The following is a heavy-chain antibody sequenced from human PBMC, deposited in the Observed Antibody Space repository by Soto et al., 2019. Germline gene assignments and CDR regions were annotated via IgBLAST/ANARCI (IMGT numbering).Heavy chain of an antibody. CDR1: GYTFTSYG. CDR2: ISAYNGNT. J-gene: IGHJ3*02. V-gene: IGHV1-18*01. D-gene: IGHD5-12*01. CDR3: ARDVWEIATIKDAFDI. Sequence: GASVKVSCKASGYTFTSYGISWVRQAPGQGLEWMGWISAYNGNTNYAQKLQGRVTMTTDTSTSTAYMELRSLRSDDTAVYYCARDVWEIATIKDAFDICGQGTMVTVSS.